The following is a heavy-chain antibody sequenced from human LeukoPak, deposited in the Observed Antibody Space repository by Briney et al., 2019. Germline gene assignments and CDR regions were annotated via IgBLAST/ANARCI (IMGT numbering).Heavy chain of an antibody. CDR2: IYYSGST. J-gene: IGHJ4*02. D-gene: IGHD3-9*01. CDR3: ARGGHDILTGYYKPPPLDY. V-gene: IGHV4-39*07. CDR1: GGSISSSSYY. Sequence: SETLSLTCTVSGGSISSSSYYWGWIRQPPGKGLEWIGSIYYSGSTYYNPSLKSRVTISVDTSKNQFSLKLSSVTAADTAVYYCARGGHDILTGYYKPPPLDYWGQGTLVTVSS.